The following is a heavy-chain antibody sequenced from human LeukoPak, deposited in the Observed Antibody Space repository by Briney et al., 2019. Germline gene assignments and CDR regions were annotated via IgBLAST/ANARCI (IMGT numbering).Heavy chain of an antibody. D-gene: IGHD6-25*01. Sequence: GGSLRLSCAASGFTFSTYAMHWVRQAPGKGLEWVAVISYHGSNKDYADPVKGRFTISRDNSNNTLYLQMNSLRAEDTAVYYCARGSLAAATFDYWGRGTLVTVSS. CDR1: GFTFSTYA. J-gene: IGHJ4*02. CDR3: ARGSLAAATFDY. V-gene: IGHV3-30*04. CDR2: ISYHGSNK.